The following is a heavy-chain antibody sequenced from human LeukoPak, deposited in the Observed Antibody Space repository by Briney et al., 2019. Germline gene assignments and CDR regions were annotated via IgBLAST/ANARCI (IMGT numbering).Heavy chain of an antibody. V-gene: IGHV3-20*04. CDR1: GFTFDDYV. CDR2: INWNGGST. D-gene: IGHD2-2*01. J-gene: IGHJ4*02. CDR3: ARESYCSSTSCGLDY. Sequence: GGSLRLSCAASGFTFDDYVMSWVRQAPGKGLEWVSGINWNGGSTDYADSVKGRFTISRDNAKNSLYLQMNSLRAGDTAVYYCARESYCSSTSCGLDYWGQGTLVTVSS.